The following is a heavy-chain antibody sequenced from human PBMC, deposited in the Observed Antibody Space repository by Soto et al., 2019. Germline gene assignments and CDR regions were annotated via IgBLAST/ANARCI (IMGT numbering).Heavy chain of an antibody. Sequence: GSLRLSCAASGITFSNFWMSWVRQAPGKGLEWVAKIKQDGSEKLYVGSVKGRFAVSRDNAKNSLYLQMNSLRAEDTAVYYCARDFTDDAFDIWGQGTMVTVSS. J-gene: IGHJ3*02. CDR3: ARDFTDDAFDI. CDR1: GITFSNFW. CDR2: IKQDGSEK. V-gene: IGHV3-7*03.